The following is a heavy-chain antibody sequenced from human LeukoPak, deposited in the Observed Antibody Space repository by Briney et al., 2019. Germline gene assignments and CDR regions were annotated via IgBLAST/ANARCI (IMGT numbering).Heavy chain of an antibody. CDR2: IIPIFGTA. J-gene: IGHJ4*02. CDR3: ASERWLQSGGFDY. Sequence: SVKVSCKASGGTFNSYAISWVRQAPGQGLEWMGGIIPIFGTANYAQKLQGRVTMTTDTSTSTAYMELRSLRSDDTAVYYCASERWLQSGGFDYWGQGTLVTVSS. D-gene: IGHD5-24*01. CDR1: GGTFNSYA. V-gene: IGHV1-69*05.